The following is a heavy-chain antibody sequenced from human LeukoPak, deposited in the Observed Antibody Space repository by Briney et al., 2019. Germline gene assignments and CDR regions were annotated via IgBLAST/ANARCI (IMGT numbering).Heavy chain of an antibody. V-gene: IGHV3-21*01. J-gene: IGHJ5*02. CDR1: GFTFSSYS. Sequence: KAGGSLRLSCAASGFTFSSYSMNWVRQAPGKGLEWVSSISSSSSYIYYADSVKGRFTISRDNAKNSLYLQMNSLRAEDTAVYYCARDQPRLRFFDPWGQGTLVTVSS. CDR3: ARDQPRLRFFDP. D-gene: IGHD3-3*01. CDR2: ISSSSSYI.